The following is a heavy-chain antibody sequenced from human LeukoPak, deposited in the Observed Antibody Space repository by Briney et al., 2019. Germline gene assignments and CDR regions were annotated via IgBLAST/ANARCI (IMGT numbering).Heavy chain of an antibody. CDR3: AIVTYYYDSSGYLDY. V-gene: IGHV1-18*01. J-gene: IGHJ4*02. D-gene: IGHD3-22*01. CDR1: GYTFTSYG. CDR2: ISAYNGNT. Sequence: GASVKVSCKASGYTFTSYGISWVRQAPGQGLEWMGWISAYNGNTNYAQKLQGRVTMTTDTSTSTAYMELRGLRSDDTAVYYCAIVTYYYDSSGYLDYWGQGTLVTVSS.